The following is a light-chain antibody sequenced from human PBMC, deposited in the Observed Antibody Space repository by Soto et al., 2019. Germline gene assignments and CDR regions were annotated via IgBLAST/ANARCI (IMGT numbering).Light chain of an antibody. CDR1: QSISSW. V-gene: IGKV1-5*01. CDR2: DAS. CDR3: QQYNPYWT. Sequence: DIQMTQSPATLFVSLGEIVTLTCRASQSISSWLAWYQQKPGKAPKLLIYDASSLESGVPSRFSGSGSGTEFTLTISSLQPDDFATYYCQQYNPYWTFGEGTKVDIK. J-gene: IGKJ1*01.